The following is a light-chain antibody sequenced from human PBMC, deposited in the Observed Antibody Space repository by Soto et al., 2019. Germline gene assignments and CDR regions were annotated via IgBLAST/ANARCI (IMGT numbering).Light chain of an antibody. CDR3: QQYNNWPPIT. CDR2: DAS. CDR1: QSVRGN. Sequence: EIVMTQSPATLSVSPGERATLSCRASQSVRGNLSWYQQKPGQAARLLIFDASTRATGIPARFSGSGSETEFTVTNISLQSEDIAVYYCQQYNNWPPITFGPGTKVDIK. V-gene: IGKV3-15*01. J-gene: IGKJ3*01.